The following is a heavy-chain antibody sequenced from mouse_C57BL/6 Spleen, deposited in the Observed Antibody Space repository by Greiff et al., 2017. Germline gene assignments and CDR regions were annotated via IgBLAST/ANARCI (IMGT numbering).Heavy chain of an antibody. Sequence: EVKLMESGGGLVKPGGSLKLSCAASGFTFSSYAMSWVRQTPEKRLEWVATLSDGGSYTYYPDNVKGRFTISRDNAKNNLYLQMSHLKSEDTAMYYCARDGNYSFDYWGQGTTLTVSS. V-gene: IGHV5-4*01. D-gene: IGHD2-1*01. CDR3: ARDGNYSFDY. J-gene: IGHJ2*01. CDR2: LSDGGSYT. CDR1: GFTFSSYA.